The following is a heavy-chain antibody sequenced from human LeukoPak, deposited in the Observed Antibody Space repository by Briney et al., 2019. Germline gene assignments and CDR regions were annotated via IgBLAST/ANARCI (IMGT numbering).Heavy chain of an antibody. V-gene: IGHV4-38-2*02. CDR2: IYNSGST. CDR3: ARGYRSSWYLNWFDP. D-gene: IGHD6-13*01. Sequence: SETLSLTCTVSGYSLSSGYYWGWIRQPPGKGLEWIGIIYNSGSTYYNPSLKSRVTISVDTSKNQFSLKLSSVTAADTALYYCARGYRSSWYLNWFDPWGQGTLVTVSS. J-gene: IGHJ5*02. CDR1: GYSLSSGYY.